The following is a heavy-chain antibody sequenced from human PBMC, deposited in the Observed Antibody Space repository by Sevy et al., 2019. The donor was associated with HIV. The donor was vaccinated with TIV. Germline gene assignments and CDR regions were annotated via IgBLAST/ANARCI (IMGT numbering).Heavy chain of an antibody. CDR3: ARARRSYGDSYYYYYYMDV. D-gene: IGHD2-21*02. J-gene: IGHJ6*03. CDR1: GFTFSSYS. CDR2: IKEDGSEK. Sequence: GGSLRLSCAGSGFTFSSYSMSWVRQAPGKGLEWVANIKEDGSEKNYVDSVKGRFTISRDNAKNSLYLQMNSLRAEDTALYYCARARRSYGDSYYYYYYMDVWGKGTTVTVSS. V-gene: IGHV3-7*03.